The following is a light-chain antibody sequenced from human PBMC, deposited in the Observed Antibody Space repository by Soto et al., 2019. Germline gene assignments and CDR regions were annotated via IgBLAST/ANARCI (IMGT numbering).Light chain of an antibody. J-gene: IGKJ4*01. CDR1: QGISSF. V-gene: IGKV1-9*01. CDR3: QHLNSYPLT. Sequence: DIQLTQSPSFLSASVGDRVTITCRASQGISSFLTWYQQKPGKAPKLLIYGTSTLQSGVPSRFSGSGSGIEFTLTISSLQPEDFATYYCQHLNSYPLTFGGGTKVEIK. CDR2: GTS.